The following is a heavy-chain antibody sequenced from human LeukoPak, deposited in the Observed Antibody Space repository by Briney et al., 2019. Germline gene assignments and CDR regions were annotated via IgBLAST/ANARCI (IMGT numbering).Heavy chain of an antibody. V-gene: IGHV1-18*01. J-gene: IGHJ4*02. Sequence: ASVKVSCKASGYTFTTYGISWVRQAPGQGLEWMGWISAYNGNTNYAQKLQGRVTMTRDTSTSTVYMELSSLRSEDTAVYYCARGPSSGYLNPDYWGQGTLVTVSS. CDR1: GYTFTTYG. D-gene: IGHD3-22*01. CDR3: ARGPSSGYLNPDY. CDR2: ISAYNGNT.